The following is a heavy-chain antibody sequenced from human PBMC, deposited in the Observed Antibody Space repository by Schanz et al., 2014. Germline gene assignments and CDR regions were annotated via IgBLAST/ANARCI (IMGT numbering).Heavy chain of an antibody. D-gene: IGHD2-2*01. J-gene: IGHJ4*02. Sequence: VLLVESGGGLVQPGGSLRLSCGGSGFTFSKYWMSWVRQAPGKGLEWVAVIWSDGSGKYYADSVKGRFTISRDNSKNTLYLQMNSLKTEDTAMYYCARRASCSRIGCPFDSWGQGTLVTVSS. CDR1: GFTFSKYW. CDR3: ARRASCSRIGCPFDS. CDR2: IWSDGSGK. V-gene: IGHV3-33*08.